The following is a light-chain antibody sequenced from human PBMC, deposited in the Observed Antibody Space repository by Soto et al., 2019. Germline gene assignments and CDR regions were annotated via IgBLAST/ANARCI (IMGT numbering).Light chain of an antibody. CDR3: QQYGSSGT. Sequence: VLTQSPGTLSLSPGERATLSCRSSQSVSNNYLAWYQQKPGQAPRLLIYGASNRATGIPDRFSGSGSGTDFTLTISRLEPEDFAVYYCQQYGSSGTFGQGTKVDIK. CDR1: QSVSNNY. CDR2: GAS. V-gene: IGKV3-20*01. J-gene: IGKJ1*01.